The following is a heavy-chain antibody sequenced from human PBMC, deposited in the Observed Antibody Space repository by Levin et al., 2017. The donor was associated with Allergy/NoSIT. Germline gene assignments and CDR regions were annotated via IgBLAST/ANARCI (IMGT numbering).Heavy chain of an antibody. D-gene: IGHD2-2*01. CDR3: ARVWGSCSSTSCYLYDAFDI. CDR1: GFTFSSYS. J-gene: IGHJ3*02. CDR2: ISSSSSYI. Sequence: GESLKISCAASGFTFSSYSMNWVRQAPGKGLEWVSSISSSSSYIYYADSVKGRFTISRDNAKNSLYLQMNSLRAEDTAVYYCARVWGSCSSTSCYLYDAFDIWGQGTMVTVSS. V-gene: IGHV3-21*01.